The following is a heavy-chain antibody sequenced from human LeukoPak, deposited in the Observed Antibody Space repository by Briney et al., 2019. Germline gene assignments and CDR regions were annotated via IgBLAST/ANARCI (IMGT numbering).Heavy chain of an antibody. CDR1: GGSITPYY. D-gene: IGHD2/OR15-2a*01. V-gene: IGHV4-4*07. CDR2: IYASGSA. CDR3: AREFRHSTGWSLYYFDR. Sequence: SETLSLTCTVSGGSITPYYWSWVRQPTGRGLEWIGRIYASGSANYNSSLKSRVSMSVDTSKNQFSLNLSSVTAADTAVYYCAREFRHSTGWSLYYFDRWGQGILATVAS. J-gene: IGHJ4*02.